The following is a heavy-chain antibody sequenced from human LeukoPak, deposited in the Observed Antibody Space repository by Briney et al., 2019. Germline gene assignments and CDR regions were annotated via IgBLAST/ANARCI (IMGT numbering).Heavy chain of an antibody. V-gene: IGHV5-51*01. CDR1: GDIFTTYW. D-gene: IGHD4/OR15-4a*01. CDR2: IYPGDSDT. CDR3: ARQGSHDYP. J-gene: IGHJ5*02. Sequence: GESLKISCKSSGDIFTTYWIGWVRQMPGKGLEWMGIIYPGDSDTRYSPSLQGQVTISADKSISTAYLQWSSLKASDTAMYYCARQGSHDYPWGQGTLVTVSS.